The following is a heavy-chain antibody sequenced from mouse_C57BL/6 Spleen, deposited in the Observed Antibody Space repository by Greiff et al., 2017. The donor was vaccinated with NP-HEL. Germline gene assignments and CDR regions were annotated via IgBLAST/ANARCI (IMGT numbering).Heavy chain of an antibody. J-gene: IGHJ3*01. CDR2: IDPSDSET. CDR3: SRVYDGYYVSFAY. D-gene: IGHD2-3*01. CDR1: GYTFTSYW. Sequence: QVQLQQPGAELVRPGSSVKLSCKASGYTFTSYWMHWVKQRPIQGLEWIGNIDPSDSETHYNQKFKDKATLTVDKSSSTAYMQLSSLTYEDSAVYYCSRVYDGYYVSFAYWGQGTLVTVSA. V-gene: IGHV1-52*01.